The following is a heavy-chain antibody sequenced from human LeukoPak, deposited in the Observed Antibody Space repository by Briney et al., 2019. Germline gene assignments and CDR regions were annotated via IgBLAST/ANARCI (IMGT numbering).Heavy chain of an antibody. CDR3: TKGDYDILTALDY. D-gene: IGHD3-9*01. V-gene: IGHV3-23*01. CDR1: GFTFSSYA. J-gene: IGHJ4*02. Sequence: PGGSLRLSCAASGFTFSSYAMSWVRQAPGKGLEWVSAISGSGGSTYYADSVKGRFTISRDNSKNTLYLQMNTLRPEDTAVYYCTKGDYDILTALDYWGQGTLVTVSS. CDR2: ISGSGGST.